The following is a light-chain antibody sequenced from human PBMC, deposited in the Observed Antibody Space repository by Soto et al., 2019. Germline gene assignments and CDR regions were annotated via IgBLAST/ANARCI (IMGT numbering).Light chain of an antibody. CDR2: DVS. V-gene: IGLV2-14*03. CDR1: SSDVGGYNY. J-gene: IGLJ1*01. CDR3: SSYSSSSTVRYV. Sequence: QSALTQPASVSGSPGQSITISCTGTSSDVGGYNYISWYQQHPGKGPKLMIYDVSNRPSGVSNRFSGSKSGNTAFLTISGLQAEDEADYYCSSYSSSSTVRYVFGTGTKLTVL.